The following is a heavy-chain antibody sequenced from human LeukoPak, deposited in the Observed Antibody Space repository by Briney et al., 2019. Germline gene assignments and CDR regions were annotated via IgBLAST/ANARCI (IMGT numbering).Heavy chain of an antibody. CDR1: GGSISSYY. V-gene: IGHV4-59*01. J-gene: IGHJ4*02. CDR3: VRSVAAAGTARFDY. CDR2: IFYSGST. Sequence: SETLSLTCTVSGGSISSYYWSWLRQPPGKGLEWIGYIFYSGSTNYNPSLESRVTISADTSKNQFSLKLTSVTAADTAVYYCVRSVAAAGTARFDYWGQGTLVTVSS. D-gene: IGHD6-25*01.